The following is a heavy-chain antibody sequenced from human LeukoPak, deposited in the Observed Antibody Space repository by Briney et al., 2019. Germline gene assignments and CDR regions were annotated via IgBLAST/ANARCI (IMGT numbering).Heavy chain of an antibody. Sequence: GGSLRLSCEVSGFTISNHGMHWVRQAPGKGLEWLAMISHDGNVEYYLDSVKGRLTISRDNSKNTLYLQMNSLRAEDTAVFYCARDQYDTWSRRGNFDSWGQGTLVIVSS. CDR1: GFTISNHG. CDR3: ARDQYDTWSRRGNFDS. D-gene: IGHD3-3*01. CDR2: ISHDGNVE. V-gene: IGHV3-30*03. J-gene: IGHJ4*02.